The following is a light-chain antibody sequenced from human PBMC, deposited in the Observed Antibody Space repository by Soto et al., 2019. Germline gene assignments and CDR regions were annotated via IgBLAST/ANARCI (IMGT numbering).Light chain of an antibody. J-gene: IGKJ1*01. CDR1: QSVRSN. Sequence: EVVMTQSPATLSVSPGERATLSCRASQSVRSNLAWYQQKPGQAPRLLIYDASTRATGIPARFSGSGSGTEFTLTISSLQSEDFAVYYCQQYNNFWTFGQGTKVEIK. CDR2: DAS. V-gene: IGKV3-15*01. CDR3: QQYNNFWT.